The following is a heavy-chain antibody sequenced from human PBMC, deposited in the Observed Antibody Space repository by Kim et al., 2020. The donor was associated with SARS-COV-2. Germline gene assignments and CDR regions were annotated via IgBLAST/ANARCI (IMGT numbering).Heavy chain of an antibody. Sequence: SVKVSCKASGGTFSIYAISWVRQAPGQGLEWMGGIIPIFGTANYAQKFQGRVTITADESTSTAYMELSGLRSEDTTVYYCARGYYGSGSYFGGRITNDKVSPGYYYYGMDVWGQGTTVTVSS. CDR2: IIPIFGTA. CDR3: ARGYYGSGSYFGGRITNDKVSPGYYYYGMDV. CDR1: GGTFSIYA. D-gene: IGHD3-10*01. V-gene: IGHV1-69*13. J-gene: IGHJ6*02.